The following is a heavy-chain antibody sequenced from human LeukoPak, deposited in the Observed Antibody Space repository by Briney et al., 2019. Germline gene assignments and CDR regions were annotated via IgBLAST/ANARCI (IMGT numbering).Heavy chain of an antibody. J-gene: IGHJ4*02. V-gene: IGHV3-30*03. CDR1: GFTFSDHG. D-gene: IGHD4-23*01. Sequence: GGSLRLSCAASGFTFSDHGMHWVRLAPGKGLECVAVVSHDETKKNYGESVKGRFTISRDNSANLVYLQMDSLTIEDTAVYFCARDWGRGNSYYFDYWGQGTLVTVSS. CDR3: ARDWGRGNSYYFDY. CDR2: VSHDETKK.